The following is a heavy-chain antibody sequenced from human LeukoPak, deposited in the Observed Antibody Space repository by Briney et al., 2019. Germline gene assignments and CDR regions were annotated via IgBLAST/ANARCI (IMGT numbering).Heavy chain of an antibody. V-gene: IGHV3-7*01. J-gene: IGHJ4*02. CDR1: GFTFSSYW. Sequence: GGSLRLSCAASGFTFSSYWMSWVRQAPGKGLEWVVNIKQDGSEKYYVDSVKGRFTISRDNAKNSLYLQMNSLRAEDTAVYYCARPRKRGWGYDILTFDYWAREPWSPSPQ. CDR2: IKQDGSEK. D-gene: IGHD3-9*01. CDR3: ARPRKRGWGYDILTFDY.